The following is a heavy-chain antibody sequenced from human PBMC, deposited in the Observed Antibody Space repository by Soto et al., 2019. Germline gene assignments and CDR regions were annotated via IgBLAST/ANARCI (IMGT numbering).Heavy chain of an antibody. CDR1: GFTFSSYS. D-gene: IGHD6-19*01. CDR2: ISSSSSTI. J-gene: IGHJ4*02. Sequence: GGSLRLSCAVSGFTFSSYSMNWVRQAPGKGLEWVSYISSSSSTIYYADSVKGRFTISRDNAKNALYLQMNSLRDEDTAVYYCARGNIAVAGIDYWGQGTLVTVYS. V-gene: IGHV3-48*02. CDR3: ARGNIAVAGIDY.